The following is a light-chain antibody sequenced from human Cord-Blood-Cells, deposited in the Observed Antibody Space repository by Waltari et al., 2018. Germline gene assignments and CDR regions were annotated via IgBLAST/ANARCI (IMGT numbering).Light chain of an antibody. J-gene: IGLJ3*02. V-gene: IGLV4-60*03. CDR2: LEGSGSY. CDR3: ETWDSNTHWV. CDR1: SGHSSYI. Sequence: QPVLTQSSSASASLGSSVKLTCILSSGHSSYIIAWHQQQPGKAPRYLMKLEGSGSYNKGSGVPDRFSGSSSGADRYLTISNLQSEDEADYYCETWDSNTHWVFGGGTKLTVL.